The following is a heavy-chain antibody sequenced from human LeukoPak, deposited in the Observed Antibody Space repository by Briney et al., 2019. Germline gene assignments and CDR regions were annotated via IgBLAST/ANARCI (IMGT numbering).Heavy chain of an antibody. V-gene: IGHV3-9*01. CDR2: ISWNSGSI. Sequence: PGRSLRLSCAASGFTFDDYAMHWVRQAPGKGLEWVSGISWNSGSIGYADSVKGRFTISRDNAKNSLYLQMNSLRAEDTALYYCAKGLYDSSGYLYYFVYWGQGTLVTVSS. D-gene: IGHD3-22*01. CDR3: AKGLYDSSGYLYYFVY. J-gene: IGHJ4*02. CDR1: GFTFDDYA.